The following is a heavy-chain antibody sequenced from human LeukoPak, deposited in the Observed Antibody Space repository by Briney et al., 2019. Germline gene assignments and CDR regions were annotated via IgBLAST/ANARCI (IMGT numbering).Heavy chain of an antibody. CDR3: ARAVAGTSYFDY. CDR2: IYYSGRT. J-gene: IGHJ4*02. D-gene: IGHD6-19*01. Sequence: SETLSLTCTVSGGSISSYYWSWIRQPLGKGLGWIGHIYYSGRTNYNPSLKSRVTISVDTSKNQFSLKLSSVTAADTAVYYCARAVAGTSYFDYWGQGTLVTVSS. V-gene: IGHV4-59*08. CDR1: GGSISSYY.